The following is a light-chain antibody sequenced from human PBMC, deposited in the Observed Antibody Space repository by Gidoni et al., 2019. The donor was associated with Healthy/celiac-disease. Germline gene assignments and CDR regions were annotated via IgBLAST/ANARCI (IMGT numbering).Light chain of an antibody. CDR2: GNS. CDR3: QSYDSSLSGVV. Sequence: SVLTQPPSVSGAPGQRVTISFTGSSSNIGAGYDVHWYQPLPRTAPKLLIYGNSNRPSGVPDRFFGSKSGTTASLAITGLQAEDEADYYCQSYDSSLSGVVFGGGTKLTVL. CDR1: SSNIGAGYD. V-gene: IGLV1-40*01. J-gene: IGLJ2*01.